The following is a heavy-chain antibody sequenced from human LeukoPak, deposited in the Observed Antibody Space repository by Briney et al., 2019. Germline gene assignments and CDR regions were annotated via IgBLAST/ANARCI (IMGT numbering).Heavy chain of an antibody. Sequence: PGGSLRLSCAASGFPFSSFSMNWVRQAPGKGLEWVSSISGTGSYIYYADSVKGRFTISRDNAKNSLYLQMSSLRAEDTAVYYCARPSYSNYEGYWGQGTLVTVSS. CDR2: ISGTGSYI. J-gene: IGHJ4*02. D-gene: IGHD4-11*01. CDR3: ARPSYSNYEGY. V-gene: IGHV3-21*01. CDR1: GFPFSSFS.